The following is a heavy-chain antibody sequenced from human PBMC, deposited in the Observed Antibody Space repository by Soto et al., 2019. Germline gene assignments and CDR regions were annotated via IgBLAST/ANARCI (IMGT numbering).Heavy chain of an antibody. J-gene: IGHJ4*02. D-gene: IGHD6-13*01. CDR2: VNHSGST. Sequence: QVQLQQWGAGLLKPSETLSLTCAVYGGSFSAYYWSSIRQPPGKGLEWIGEVNHSGSTNYNPSLESRVTMSLDTSKNQFSLRVSSVTAADTAVYYCARGGGSGWYIDYWGQGALVIVSS. CDR3: ARGGGSGWYIDY. CDR1: GGSFSAYY. V-gene: IGHV4-34*01.